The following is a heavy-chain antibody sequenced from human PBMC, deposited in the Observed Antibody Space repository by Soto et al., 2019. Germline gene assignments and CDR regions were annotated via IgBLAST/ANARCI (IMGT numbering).Heavy chain of an antibody. CDR1: GITFSSTA. D-gene: IGHD3-22*01. J-gene: IGHJ4*02. Sequence: SGGSLRLSCAASGITFSSTAMHWVRQAPGKGLEWVAIIWYDGSKKYFADSVKGRFTISRDNSKNTVYLQMNSLKAEDTAVYYCARAPFTIYDTSGYYDYWGQGTLVTVSS. CDR2: IWYDGSKK. CDR3: ARAPFTIYDTSGYYDY. V-gene: IGHV3-33*01.